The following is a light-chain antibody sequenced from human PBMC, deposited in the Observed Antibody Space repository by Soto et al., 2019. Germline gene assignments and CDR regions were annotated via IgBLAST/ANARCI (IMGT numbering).Light chain of an antibody. V-gene: IGKV3-15*01. J-gene: IGKJ1*01. CDR1: QSVSNY. Sequence: EIVMTQSPATLSVSPGEGATLSFRASQSVSNYLAWYQRKAGQVPRLLIYGASTRATDIPARFSGSGSGTEFTLTISSLQSEDFAVYYCQQYNSWPPTFGQGTKVDI. CDR3: QQYNSWPPT. CDR2: GAS.